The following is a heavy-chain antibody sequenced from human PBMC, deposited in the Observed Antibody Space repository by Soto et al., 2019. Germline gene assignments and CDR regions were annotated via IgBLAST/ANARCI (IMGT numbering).Heavy chain of an antibody. J-gene: IGHJ6*02. D-gene: IGHD4-17*01. CDR3: VREDDGGDRDYNGLDV. Sequence: QVQLQESGPGLVRPSQTLSLTCTVSGGSISSDHYHWTWIRQTPGKGLEWTGYIHYSGSVYYNPSLQRRVTTSVAPSKTLFSLKLSSVPAAATAVYFCVREDDGGDRDYNGLDVWAQGTTVTVS. V-gene: IGHV4-30-4*01. CDR2: IHYSGSV. CDR1: GGSISSDHYH.